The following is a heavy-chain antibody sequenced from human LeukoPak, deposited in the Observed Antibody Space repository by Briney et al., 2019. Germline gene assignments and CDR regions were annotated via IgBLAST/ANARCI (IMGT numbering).Heavy chain of an antibody. Sequence: ASVKVSCKASGYTFTSYGISWVRQAPGQGLEWMGWISAYNGNTNYAQKLQGRVTMTTDTSTSTAYMELRSLRSDDTAVYYCARRNWNDQYYYYGMDVWGPGTTVTVSS. V-gene: IGHV1-18*04. D-gene: IGHD1-1*01. CDR1: GYTFTSYG. CDR2: ISAYNGNT. J-gene: IGHJ6*02. CDR3: ARRNWNDQYYYYGMDV.